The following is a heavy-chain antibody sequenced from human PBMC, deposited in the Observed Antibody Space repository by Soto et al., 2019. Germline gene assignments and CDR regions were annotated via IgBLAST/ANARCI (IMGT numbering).Heavy chain of an antibody. CDR3: ARHALAYCGGDCYSYNWFDP. J-gene: IGHJ5*02. Sequence: PGGSLRLSCAASGFTFSSYGMHWVRQAPGKGLEWVAVISYDGSNKYYADSVKGRFTISRDKSISTAYLQWSSLKASDTAMYYCARHALAYCGGDCYSYNWFDPWGQGTLVTVSS. D-gene: IGHD2-21*02. CDR2: ISYDGSNK. V-gene: IGHV3-30*03. CDR1: GFTFSSYG.